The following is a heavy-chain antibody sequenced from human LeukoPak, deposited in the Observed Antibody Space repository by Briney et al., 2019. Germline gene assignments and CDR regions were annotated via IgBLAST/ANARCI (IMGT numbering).Heavy chain of an antibody. V-gene: IGHV1-69*05. CDR1: GGTFSSYA. CDR3: ARGMDYGGKLLLGE. Sequence: SVKVSCKASGGTFSSYAISWVRQAPGQGLEWMGGIIPIFGTANYAQKFQGRVTMTRNTSISTAYMELSSLRSEDTAVYYCARGMDYGGKLLLGEWGQGTLVTVSS. J-gene: IGHJ4*02. D-gene: IGHD4-23*01. CDR2: IIPIFGTA.